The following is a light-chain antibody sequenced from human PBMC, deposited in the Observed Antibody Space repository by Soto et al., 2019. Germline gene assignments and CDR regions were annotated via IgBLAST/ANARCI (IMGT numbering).Light chain of an antibody. CDR2: DAS. Sequence: IVLTQSPATLSLSPGERATFSCRASQSVRTSLAWYQHKPGQAPRLLIYDASNRATGIPARFSGSGSGTDFTLTISSLESEDFAVYYCQQRSNWPPIPFGQGTRLEIK. CDR3: QQRSNWPPIP. V-gene: IGKV3-11*01. J-gene: IGKJ5*01. CDR1: QSVRTS.